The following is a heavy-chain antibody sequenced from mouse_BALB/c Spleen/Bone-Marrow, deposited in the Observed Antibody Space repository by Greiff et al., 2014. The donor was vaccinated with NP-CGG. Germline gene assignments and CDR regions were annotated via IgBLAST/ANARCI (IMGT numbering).Heavy chain of an antibody. J-gene: IGHJ3*01. CDR3: TREGYSPFAY. Sequence: QVQLQQPGAELVKPGASVKLSCKASGYTFTSYYMYWVKQRPGQSLEWIGEINPSNGGTNFNEKFKSKATLTVDKSSSTAYMQLSSLTSEDSAVYYCTREGYSPFAYWGQGTLVTVSA. CDR2: INPSNGGT. V-gene: IGHV1S81*02. CDR1: GYTFTSYY. D-gene: IGHD1-1*01.